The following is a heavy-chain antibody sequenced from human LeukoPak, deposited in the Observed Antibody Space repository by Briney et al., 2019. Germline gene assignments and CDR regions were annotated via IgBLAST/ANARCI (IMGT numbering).Heavy chain of an antibody. D-gene: IGHD3-3*01. CDR1: GVAISSYY. CDR2: IYYSGGT. Sequence: PSETLTLSCSVSGVAISSYYWSWIRQAPGKGLEWIGYIYYSGGTNYNPSLKSRVTISVDTSKNQFSLKLSSVTAADTAVYYCASLEWLPKNGMDVGGQGTTVTVSS. V-gene: IGHV4-59*01. J-gene: IGHJ6*01. CDR3: ASLEWLPKNGMDV.